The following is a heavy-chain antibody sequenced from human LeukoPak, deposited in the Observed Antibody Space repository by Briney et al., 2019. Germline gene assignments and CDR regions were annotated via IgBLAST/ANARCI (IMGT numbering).Heavy chain of an antibody. CDR3: ARGRGYSYGWVRLYYFDY. D-gene: IGHD5-18*01. J-gene: IGHJ4*02. Sequence: SETLSLTCTVSGGSISTSNYWGWIRQPPGKGLEWIGNIFYSGSTYYSPSLKSRVTISLDTSRNQFSLKLNSVTAADTAVYYCARGRGYSYGWVRLYYFDYWGQGTLVTVSS. V-gene: IGHV4-39*07. CDR1: GGSISTSNY. CDR2: IFYSGST.